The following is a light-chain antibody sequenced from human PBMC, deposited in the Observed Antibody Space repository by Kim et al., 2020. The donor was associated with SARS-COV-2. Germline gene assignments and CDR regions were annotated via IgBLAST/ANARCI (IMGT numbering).Light chain of an antibody. CDR2: YYS. V-gene: IGLV3-21*04. J-gene: IGLJ3*02. CDR1: NIGSNS. Sequence: SYELTQPPSVSEAPGKTARITCGGNNIGSNSVHWYQQRPGQAPVVVIYYYSDRPSGIPERFSGSNSGNTATLTISRVEAGDEADYYCQVWDSSSAHVVFGGGTQLTVL. CDR3: QVWDSSSAHVV.